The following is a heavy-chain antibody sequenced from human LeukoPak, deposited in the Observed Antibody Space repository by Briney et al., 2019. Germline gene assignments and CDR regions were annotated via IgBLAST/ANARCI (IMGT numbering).Heavy chain of an antibody. V-gene: IGHV4-34*01. CDR3: ARGPPAKPGTGYYYGMDV. Sequence: SETLSLTCAVYGGSFSGYYWSWIRQPPGKGLKWIGEINHSGSTNYNPSLKSRVTISVDMSKNQFSLKLSSVTAADTAVYYCARGPPAKPGTGYYYGMDVWGQGTTVTVSS. CDR1: GGSFSGYY. D-gene: IGHD2-2*01. CDR2: INHSGST. J-gene: IGHJ6*02.